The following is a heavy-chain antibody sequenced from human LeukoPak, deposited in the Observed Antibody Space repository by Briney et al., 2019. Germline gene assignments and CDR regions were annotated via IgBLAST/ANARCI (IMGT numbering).Heavy chain of an antibody. CDR3: AKGLGVAVAGTHYFDY. CDR2: IKQDGSEM. J-gene: IGHJ4*02. V-gene: IGHV3-7*01. CDR1: GFTFSNHW. D-gene: IGHD6-19*01. Sequence: GGSLRLSCAASGASGFTFSNHWMSWVRQAPGKGLEWVANIKQDGSEMYYVDSVKGRFTISRDNAENSLYLQMNSLRAEDTAVYYCAKGLGVAVAGTHYFDYWGQGTLVTVSS.